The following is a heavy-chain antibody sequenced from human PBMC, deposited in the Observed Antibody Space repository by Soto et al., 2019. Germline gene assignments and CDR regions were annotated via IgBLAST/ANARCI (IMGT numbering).Heavy chain of an antibody. V-gene: IGHV3-23*01. Sequence: PVGSLRLSCESSVFIFSSYAMNWVRQSPGKWLQWVSSITGSSDYTSYIASVKGRFTISRDNSKNTLYLQMNSLRAEDTAVYFCAKEKTTGAHYALEYWRQGTLVSVSS. CDR2: ITGSSDYT. CDR1: VFIFSSYA. CDR3: AKEKTTGAHYALEY. J-gene: IGHJ4*02. D-gene: IGHD2-8*02.